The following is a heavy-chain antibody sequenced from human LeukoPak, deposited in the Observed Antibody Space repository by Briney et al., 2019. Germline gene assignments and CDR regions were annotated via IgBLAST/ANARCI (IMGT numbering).Heavy chain of an antibody. CDR2: INHSGST. CDR3: ARRITIFGVAHWFDP. D-gene: IGHD3-3*01. CDR1: GGSFSGYY. V-gene: IGHV4-34*01. J-gene: IGHJ5*02. Sequence: SETLSLTCAVYGGSFSGYYWSWNRQPPGKGLEWIGEINHSGSTNYNPSLKSRVTISVDTSKNQFSLKLSSVTAADTAVYYCARRITIFGVAHWFDPWGQGTLVTVSS.